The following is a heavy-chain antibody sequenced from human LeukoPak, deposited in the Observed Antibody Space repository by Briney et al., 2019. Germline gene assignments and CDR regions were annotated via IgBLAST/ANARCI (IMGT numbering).Heavy chain of an antibody. CDR1: GGSFSGYY. Sequence: PSETLSLTCAVYGGSFSGYYWSWIRQPPGKGLEWIGEINHSGSTNYNPSLKSRVTISVDTSKNQFSLKLSSVTAADTAVYYCAGGELRFLNYYYYGMDVWGQGTTVTVSS. J-gene: IGHJ6*02. CDR3: AGGELRFLNYYYYGMDV. D-gene: IGHD3-3*01. CDR2: INHSGST. V-gene: IGHV4-34*01.